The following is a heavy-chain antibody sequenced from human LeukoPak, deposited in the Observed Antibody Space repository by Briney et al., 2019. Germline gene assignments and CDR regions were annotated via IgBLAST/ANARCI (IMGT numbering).Heavy chain of an antibody. J-gene: IGHJ5*02. Sequence: SETLSPTCAVSGGSFSGHFWSWIRQTPGEGLEWIGEISHSGTTKYNPSLKSRVTISADTSKNQFSLKLTSVTAADTGVYYCAKNNWFDPWGQGTLVTVSS. CDR2: ISHSGTT. CDR1: GGSFSGHF. CDR3: AKNNWFDP. V-gene: IGHV4-34*01.